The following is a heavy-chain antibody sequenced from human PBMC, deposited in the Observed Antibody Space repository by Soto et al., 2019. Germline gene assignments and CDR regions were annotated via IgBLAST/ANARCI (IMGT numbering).Heavy chain of an antibody. CDR3: ARDVTTVDILTGYSTYDGMDV. D-gene: IGHD3-9*01. Sequence: ASVKVSCKASGYTLTSYYLHWVRQAPGQGLEWMGVINPTGGSTSYAQKFQGRVTMTRDTSTSTVYMELSSLRSEDTAVYYCARDVTTVDILTGYSTYDGMDVWGQGTTVTVSS. CDR1: GYTLTSYY. J-gene: IGHJ6*02. CDR2: INPTGGST. V-gene: IGHV1-46*01.